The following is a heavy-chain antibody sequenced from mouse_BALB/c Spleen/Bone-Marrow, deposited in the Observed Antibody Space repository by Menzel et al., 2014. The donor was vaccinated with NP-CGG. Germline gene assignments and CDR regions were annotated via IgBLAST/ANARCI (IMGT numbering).Heavy chain of an antibody. CDR2: INPSNGGT. Sequence: QVQLQQSGAELVKPGASVKLSCKASGYTFTSYYMHWVKQRPGQGLEWIGEINPSNGGTNFNEKFKSKATLTVDKSSSTAYMQLSSLTSEDSAVYYCIYYGNPYAMDYWGQGTSVTVSS. CDR3: IYYGNPYAMDY. D-gene: IGHD2-1*01. CDR1: GYTFTSYY. J-gene: IGHJ4*01. V-gene: IGHV1S81*02.